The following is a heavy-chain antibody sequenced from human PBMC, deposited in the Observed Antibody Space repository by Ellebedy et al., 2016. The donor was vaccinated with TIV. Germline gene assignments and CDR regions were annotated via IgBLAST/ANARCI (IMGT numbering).Heavy chain of an antibody. CDR3: ARETGITAGGRALDY. J-gene: IGHJ4*02. Sequence: GESLKISCAASGFTFSRSWMSWVRQAPGKGLEWVATIKQDGSEKYYVDSVKGRFTISRDNAKNSLYLQTNSLRADDTAMYYCARETGITAGGRALDYWGQGTLVTVSS. D-gene: IGHD2-15*01. CDR1: GFTFSRSW. V-gene: IGHV3-7*03. CDR2: IKQDGSEK.